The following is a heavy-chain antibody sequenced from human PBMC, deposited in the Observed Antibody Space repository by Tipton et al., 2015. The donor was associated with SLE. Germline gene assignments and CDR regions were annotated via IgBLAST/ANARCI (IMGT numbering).Heavy chain of an antibody. Sequence: TLSLTCAVYGGSFSGYYWSWIRQPPGKGLEWIGEINHSGSTNYNPSLKSRVTISVDTSKNQFSLKLSSVTAADTAVYCCAGVSREAFEIWGQGTKVTVPS. CDR2: INHSGST. D-gene: IGHD5/OR15-5a*01. CDR1: GGSFSGYY. J-gene: IGHJ3*02. V-gene: IGHV4-34*01. CDR3: AGVSREAFEI.